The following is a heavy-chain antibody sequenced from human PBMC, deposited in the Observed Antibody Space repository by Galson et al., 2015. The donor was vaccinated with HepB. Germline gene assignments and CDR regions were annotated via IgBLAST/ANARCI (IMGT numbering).Heavy chain of an antibody. CDR2: ISSSSAVI. J-gene: IGHJ5*02. D-gene: IGHD6-25*01. V-gene: IGHV3-11*01. CDR3: ARAAAWLDP. CDR1: GFTFSNYY. Sequence: SLRLSCAASGFTFSNYYMSWIRQAPGKGLEWVSYISSSSAVIYYADSVKGRFTISRDDAKNSLYLQMNSLRAEDTAVYYCARAAAWLDPWGQGTRVTVSS.